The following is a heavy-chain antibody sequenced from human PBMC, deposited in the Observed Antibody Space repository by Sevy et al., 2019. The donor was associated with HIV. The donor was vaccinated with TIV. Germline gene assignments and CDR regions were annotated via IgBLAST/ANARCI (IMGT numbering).Heavy chain of an antibody. D-gene: IGHD3-10*01. J-gene: IGHJ4*02. CDR2: ISAYNGNT. CDR1: GYTFTSYG. V-gene: IGHV1-18*01. CDR3: ARVANRITMVRGVLLNDY. Sequence: ASVMVSCKASGYTFTSYGISWVRQAPGQGLEWMGWISAYNGNTNYAQKLQGRVTTTTDTSTSTAYMELRSLRSDDTAVYYCARVANRITMVRGVLLNDYWGQGTLVTVSS.